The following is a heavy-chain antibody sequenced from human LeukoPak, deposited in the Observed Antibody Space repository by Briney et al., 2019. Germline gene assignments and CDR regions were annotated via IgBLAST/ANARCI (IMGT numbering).Heavy chain of an antibody. Sequence: ASVTVSCKASGYTFTGYYMHWVRQAPGQGLEWMGWINPNSGGTNYAQKFQGRVTMTRDTSISTAYMELSRLRSDDTAVYYCARESLIAAAGTVDYWGQGTLVTVSS. V-gene: IGHV1-2*02. CDR3: ARESLIAAAGTVDY. J-gene: IGHJ4*02. D-gene: IGHD6-13*01. CDR2: INPNSGGT. CDR1: GYTFTGYY.